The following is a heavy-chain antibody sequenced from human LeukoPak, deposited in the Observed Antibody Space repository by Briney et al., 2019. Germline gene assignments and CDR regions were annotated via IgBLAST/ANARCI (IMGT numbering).Heavy chain of an antibody. D-gene: IGHD3-22*01. CDR3: AKDAYYYDSSGYWDFDY. CDR1: GGTFSSYA. Sequence: SCKASGGTFSSYAMSWVRQAPGKGLEWVSAISGSGGSTYYADSVKGRFTISRDNSKNTLYLQMNSLRAEDTAVYYCAKDAYYYDSSGYWDFDYWGQGTLVTVSS. J-gene: IGHJ4*02. V-gene: IGHV3-23*01. CDR2: ISGSGGST.